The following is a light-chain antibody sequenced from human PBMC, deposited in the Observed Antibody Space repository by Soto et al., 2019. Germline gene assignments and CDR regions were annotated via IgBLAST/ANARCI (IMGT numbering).Light chain of an antibody. V-gene: IGKV1-39*01. Sequence: DIQMTQSPSSLSASVGDRVTITCRASQSISSYLNWYQQKPGKAPKLLIYAASSLQSGVPSRFSGSGSGTDFTLTISSLQPEDFATYYYQQSYSTPWTFGQGTKLDIK. CDR1: QSISSY. J-gene: IGKJ1*01. CDR2: AAS. CDR3: QQSYSTPWT.